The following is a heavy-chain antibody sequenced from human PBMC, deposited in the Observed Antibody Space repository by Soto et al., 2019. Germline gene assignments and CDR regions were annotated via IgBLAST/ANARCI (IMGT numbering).Heavy chain of an antibody. V-gene: IGHV4-39*01. J-gene: IGHJ1*01. D-gene: IGHD6-13*01. Sequence: QLQLQESGPGLVKPSETLSLTCTVYGGSISSSSYYWGWIRQPPGKGLEWIGSISYSGSTDYNPSLKSRVTISVDTSKRQFSLKLSSMTAADTAVYYCASRSSWYDVSAEYFQHWGQGTLVTVSS. CDR3: ASRSSWYDVSAEYFQH. CDR1: GGSISSSSYY. CDR2: ISYSGST.